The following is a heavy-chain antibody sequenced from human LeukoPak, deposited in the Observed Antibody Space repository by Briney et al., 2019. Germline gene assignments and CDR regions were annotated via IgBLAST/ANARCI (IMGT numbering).Heavy chain of an antibody. CDR1: RYTFSVYW. J-gene: IGHJ4*02. CDR3: ARDLNGAYDQTREFDF. V-gene: IGHV3-7*01. Sequence: PGGSLRLSCTASRYTFSVYWMSWVRQATGKGLVWVANIKQDGREKFYVDSVKGGFTLSRDYAKPSLYVQVNSESGEHTPMYYCARDLNGAYDQTREFDFWGQGTLVTVSS. D-gene: IGHD5-12*01. CDR2: IKQDGREK.